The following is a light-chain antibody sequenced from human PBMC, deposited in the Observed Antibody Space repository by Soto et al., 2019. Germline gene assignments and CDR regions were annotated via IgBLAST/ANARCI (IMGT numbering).Light chain of an antibody. J-gene: IGLJ2*01. CDR3: QSYDSSLSGSGV. Sequence: QSVLTQPPSVSGAPGQRVTISCTGSSSNIGAGYDVHWYQQLPGTAPKLLIYGNSNRPSGVPDRFSGSKSGTSASLAITGLQAEDEADYYSQSYDSSLSGSGVFGGGTKL. CDR1: SSNIGAGYD. V-gene: IGLV1-40*01. CDR2: GNS.